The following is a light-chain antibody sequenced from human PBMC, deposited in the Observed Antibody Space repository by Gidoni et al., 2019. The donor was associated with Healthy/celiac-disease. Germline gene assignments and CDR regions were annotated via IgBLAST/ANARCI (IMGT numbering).Light chain of an antibody. CDR2: SNN. Sequence: VPTPPPPAVGTPGPTVTISCSGSSSNIGSNTVNWYQQLPGTAPKLLIYSNNQRPSGVPDRFPGSKSGTSASLAISGLQSEDEADYYCAAWDDSLNGYWVFGGGTKLTVL. V-gene: IGLV1-44*01. J-gene: IGLJ3*02. CDR3: AAWDDSLNGYWV. CDR1: SSNIGSNT.